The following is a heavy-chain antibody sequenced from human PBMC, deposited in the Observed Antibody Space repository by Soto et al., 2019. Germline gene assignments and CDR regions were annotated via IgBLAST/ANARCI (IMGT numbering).Heavy chain of an antibody. D-gene: IGHD3-3*01. V-gene: IGHV3-23*01. J-gene: IGHJ4*02. Sequence: GGSLRLSCAASGFTFSSYAMSWVRQAQGKGLEWVSAISGSGGSTYYADSVKGRFTISRDNSKNTLYLQMNSLRAEDTAVYYCAKDLSIDFWSGYCYFDYWGQGTLVTVSS. CDR3: AKDLSIDFWSGYCYFDY. CDR2: ISGSGGST. CDR1: GFTFSSYA.